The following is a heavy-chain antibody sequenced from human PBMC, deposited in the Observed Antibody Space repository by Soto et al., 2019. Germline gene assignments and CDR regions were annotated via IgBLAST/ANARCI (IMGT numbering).Heavy chain of an antibody. V-gene: IGHV3-21*04. Sequence: PGGSLSLSCAASGFTFSSYSMNLVRQAPGKGLEWVSSISSSSSYIYYADSVKGRFTISRDNSKNTLYLQMNSLRAEDTAVYYCARLHKSGIAAAGTHAFDIWGQGTMVTVSS. D-gene: IGHD6-13*01. J-gene: IGHJ3*02. CDR3: ARLHKSGIAAAGTHAFDI. CDR1: GFTFSSYS. CDR2: ISSSSSYI.